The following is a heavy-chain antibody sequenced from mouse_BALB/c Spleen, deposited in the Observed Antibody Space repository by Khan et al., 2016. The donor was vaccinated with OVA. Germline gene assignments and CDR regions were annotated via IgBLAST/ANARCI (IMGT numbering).Heavy chain of an antibody. D-gene: IGHD1-1*02. Sequence: EVELVESGGGLVKPGGSLKLSCAASGFTFSDYYMYWVRQTPEKRLEWVATISDGGSYTYYPDSVKGRFTISSDNAKNNLYLQMSRLKSEDTAMYYCARAGYGGFAYWGQGTLVTVSA. CDR1: GFTFSDYY. CDR2: ISDGGSYT. J-gene: IGHJ3*01. V-gene: IGHV5-4*02. CDR3: ARAGYGGFAY.